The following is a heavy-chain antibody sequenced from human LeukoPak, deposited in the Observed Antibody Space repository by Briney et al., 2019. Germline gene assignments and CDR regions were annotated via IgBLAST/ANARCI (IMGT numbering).Heavy chain of an antibody. J-gene: IGHJ4*02. CDR2: IKQEGSEK. Sequence: PGGSLRLSCAASGFTFSSYWMSWVRQAPGKGLEWVANIKQEGSEKYYVDSVKGRFTISRDNAKNSLYLQMNSLRAEDTAVCYCARGTIAAAGYYYFDYWGQGTQVTVSS. CDR3: ARGTIAAAGYYYFDY. D-gene: IGHD6-13*01. V-gene: IGHV3-7*04. CDR1: GFTFSSYW.